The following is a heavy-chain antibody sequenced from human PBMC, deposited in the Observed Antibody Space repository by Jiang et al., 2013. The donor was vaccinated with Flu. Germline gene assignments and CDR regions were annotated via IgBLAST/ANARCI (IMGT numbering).Heavy chain of an antibody. CDR1: GFSLTTSGMC. CDR3: ARIPSTVTPLYYYYGMDV. V-gene: IGHV2-70*01. CDR2: IDWDDDK. J-gene: IGHJ6*02. Sequence: KPTQTLTLTCTFSGFSLTTSGMCVTWIRQPPGKALEWLALIDWDDDKYYSTSLKTRLTISKDTSKNQVVLTMTNMDPVDTATYYCARIPSTVTPLYYYYGMDVWAKGPRSPSP. D-gene: IGHD4-17*01.